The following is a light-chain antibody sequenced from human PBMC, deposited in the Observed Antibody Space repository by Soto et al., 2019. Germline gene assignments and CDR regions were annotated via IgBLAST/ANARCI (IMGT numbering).Light chain of an antibody. Sequence: QSVLTQPPSVSAAPGHKGTISCSGRSSNIGNNFVSWYQHLPGTAHKLLIYDNNKRPAGIPDRLSGTKSGTSATLGITGLQTGDEAHYYCATWDSRLIAGVFGGGTKLTVL. CDR3: ATWDSRLIAGV. V-gene: IGLV1-51*01. J-gene: IGLJ2*01. CDR2: DNN. CDR1: SSNIGNNF.